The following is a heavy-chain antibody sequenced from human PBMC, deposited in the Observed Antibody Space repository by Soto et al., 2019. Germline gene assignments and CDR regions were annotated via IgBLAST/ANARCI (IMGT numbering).Heavy chain of an antibody. V-gene: IGHV2-70*01. CDR2: IDWDDDK. CDR3: ARTDYKESPDWFDP. D-gene: IGHD4-4*01. Sequence: SGPTLVNPTQTLTLACTFSGFSLSTSGMCVSWIRQPPGKALEWLALIDWDDDKYYSTSLKTRLTISKDTSKNQVVLTMTNMDPVDTATYYCARTDYKESPDWFDPWGQGTLVTVSS. J-gene: IGHJ5*02. CDR1: GFSLSTSGMC.